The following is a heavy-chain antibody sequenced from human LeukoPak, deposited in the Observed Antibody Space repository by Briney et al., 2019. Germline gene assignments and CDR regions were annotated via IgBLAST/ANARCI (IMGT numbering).Heavy chain of an antibody. J-gene: IGHJ5*02. Sequence: SETLSLTCTVSGGSISSYYWSWIRQPPGKGLEWIGYIYYSGSTNYNPSLKSRVTISVDTSKNQFSLKLSSVTAADTAVYYCARDRWFGELSYWFDPWGQGTLVTVSS. CDR3: ARDRWFGELSYWFDP. D-gene: IGHD3-10*01. CDR2: IYYSGST. CDR1: GGSISSYY. V-gene: IGHV4-59*01.